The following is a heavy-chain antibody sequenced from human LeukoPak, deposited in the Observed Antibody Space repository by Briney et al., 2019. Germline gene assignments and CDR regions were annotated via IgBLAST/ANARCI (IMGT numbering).Heavy chain of an antibody. CDR2: ISDYNGNT. CDR1: GYTFTSSG. J-gene: IGHJ4*02. CDR3: ARGRITIFGVVIPDY. Sequence: ASVRLCCTPAGYTFTSSGISRVRQSPGQGLGWMGWISDYNGNTNYAQKPQGRVTMTTDTSTSTAYMELRSLRRDETAVYYCARGRITIFGVVIPDYWGQGTLVTVSS. V-gene: IGHV1-18*01. D-gene: IGHD3-3*01.